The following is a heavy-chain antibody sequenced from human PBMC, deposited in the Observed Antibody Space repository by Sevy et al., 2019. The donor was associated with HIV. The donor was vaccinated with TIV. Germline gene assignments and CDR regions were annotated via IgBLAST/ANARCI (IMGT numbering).Heavy chain of an antibody. CDR2: INTSGST. Sequence: SETLSLTCTVSGDSFSSYFWAWIRQPAGKGLEWIGRINTSGSTNYNPSLKSRVTMSVDTSKSQFSLKVTSLTAADTAIYFCARSNWVTAPNGFSKSYYLDYWGQGSLVTVSS. V-gene: IGHV4-4*07. J-gene: IGHJ4*02. CDR1: GDSFSSYF. D-gene: IGHD7-27*01. CDR3: ARSNWVTAPNGFSKSYYLDY.